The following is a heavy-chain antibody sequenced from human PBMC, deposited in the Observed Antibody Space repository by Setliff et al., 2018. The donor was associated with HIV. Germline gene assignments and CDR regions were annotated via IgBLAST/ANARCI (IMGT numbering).Heavy chain of an antibody. D-gene: IGHD3-10*01. J-gene: IGHJ4*02. Sequence: ASVKVSCKASGGTFNNYAISWVRQAPGQGLEWVGGIIPLFGTTNYARKFQGRVTITADESTNTAHMELNSLRSIDTAMYYCATVFYYNSESYSLDYWGQGMLVTVSS. V-gene: IGHV1-69*13. CDR2: IIPLFGTT. CDR3: ATVFYYNSESYSLDY. CDR1: GGTFNNYA.